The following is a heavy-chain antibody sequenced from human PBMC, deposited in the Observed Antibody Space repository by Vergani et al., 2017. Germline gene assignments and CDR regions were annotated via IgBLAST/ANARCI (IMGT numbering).Heavy chain of an antibody. CDR2: ISAYNGNT. Sequence: QVQLVQSGAEVKKPGASVTVSCKASGYTFTSYGISWVRQAPGQGLEWMGWISAYNGNTNYAQKLQGRVTMTTDTSTSTAYMELRSLRSDDTAVYYCARESDNVLGWLGTGRYYYYYGMDVWGQGTTVTVSS. J-gene: IGHJ6*02. D-gene: IGHD6-19*01. CDR1: GYTFTSYG. CDR3: ARESDNVLGWLGTGRYYYYYGMDV. V-gene: IGHV1-18*01.